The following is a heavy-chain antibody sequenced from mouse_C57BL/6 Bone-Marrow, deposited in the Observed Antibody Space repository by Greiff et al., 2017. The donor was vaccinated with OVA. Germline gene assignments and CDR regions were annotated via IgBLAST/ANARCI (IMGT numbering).Heavy chain of an antibody. J-gene: IGHJ4*01. D-gene: IGHD3-2*02. V-gene: IGHV7-1*01. Sequence: EVQGVESGGGLVQSGRSLRLSCATSGFTFSDFYMEWVRQAPGKGLEWIAASRNKANDYTTEYSASVKGRFIVSRDTSQSILYLQMNALRAEDTAIYYCARDSSGSLAMDYWGQGTSVTVSS. CDR3: ARDSSGSLAMDY. CDR2: SRNKANDYTT. CDR1: GFTFSDFY.